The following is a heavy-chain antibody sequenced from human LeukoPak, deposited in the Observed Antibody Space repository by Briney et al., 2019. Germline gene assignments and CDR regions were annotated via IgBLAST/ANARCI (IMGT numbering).Heavy chain of an antibody. D-gene: IGHD3-10*01. CDR2: IYYIENT. V-gene: IGHV4-59*01. CDR1: GVSITSYY. Sequence: SETLSLTCSVSGVSITSYYWNWIRQAPGQGPESLGYIYYIENTNTNPLLGSRLTISMDTSKNQFSLQLTSVAAADTAVYYCARGRFGDSAVESYYLDYWGQGTRVTVS. J-gene: IGHJ4*02. CDR3: ARGRFGDSAVESYYLDY.